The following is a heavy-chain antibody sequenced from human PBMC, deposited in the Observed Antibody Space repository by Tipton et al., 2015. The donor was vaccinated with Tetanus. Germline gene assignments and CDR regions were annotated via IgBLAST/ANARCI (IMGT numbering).Heavy chain of an antibody. Sequence: TLSLTCTVSGGSISSYYWTWIRQPPGRGLEWVAVISYDGNNKYSADPVKGRFTISRDNSKNTLYLQMNSLRVEDTAVYYCAREFTLGATKFDYWGQGTLVTVSS. CDR3: AREFTLGATKFDY. CDR1: GGSISSYY. CDR2: ISYDGNNK. V-gene: IGHV3-30-3*01. D-gene: IGHD1-26*01. J-gene: IGHJ4*02.